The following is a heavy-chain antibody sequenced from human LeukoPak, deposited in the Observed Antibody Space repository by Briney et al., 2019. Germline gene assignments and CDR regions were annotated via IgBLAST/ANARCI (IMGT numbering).Heavy chain of an antibody. CDR2: IYYSGST. V-gene: IGHV4-59*01. J-gene: IGHJ4*02. Sequence: SETPSLTCTVSGGSISSYYWSWIRQPPGKGLEWIGYIYYSGSTNYNPSLKSRVTISVDTSKNQFSLKLSSVTAADTAVYYCARGDYYDSSGYSDYWGQGTLVTVSS. D-gene: IGHD3-22*01. CDR1: GGSISSYY. CDR3: ARGDYYDSSGYSDY.